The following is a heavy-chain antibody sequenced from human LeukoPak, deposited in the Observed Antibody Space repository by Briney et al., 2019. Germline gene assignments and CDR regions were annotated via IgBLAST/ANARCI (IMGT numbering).Heavy chain of an antibody. CDR1: GYTFTSYD. CDR3: ARGPNKSDGGNSGSAWFDP. Sequence: ASVKVSCKASGYTFTSYDINWVRQATGLGPEWMGWMNPNSGNTGYAQKFQGRVTMTRNTSISTAYLELSGLTSEDTAVYYCARGPNKSDGGNSGSAWFDPWGQGSLVTVSS. CDR2: MNPNSGNT. J-gene: IGHJ5*02. V-gene: IGHV1-8*01. D-gene: IGHD4-23*01.